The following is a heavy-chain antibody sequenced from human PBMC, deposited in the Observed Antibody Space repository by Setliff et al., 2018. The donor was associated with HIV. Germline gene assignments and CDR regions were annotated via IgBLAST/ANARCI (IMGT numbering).Heavy chain of an antibody. CDR1: GGSISSSSYY. CDR2: IYYSGST. D-gene: IGHD6-6*01. CDR3: ARHGDSSSSPCHYYYYMDV. V-gene: IGHV4-39*01. J-gene: IGHJ6*03. Sequence: PSETLSLTCTVSGGSISSSSYYWGWIRQPPGKGLEWIGSIYYSGSTYYNPSLKRRVTITVDTSKNQFSLKLSSVTAADTAVYYCARHGDSSSSPCHYYYYMDVWGKGTTVTVSS.